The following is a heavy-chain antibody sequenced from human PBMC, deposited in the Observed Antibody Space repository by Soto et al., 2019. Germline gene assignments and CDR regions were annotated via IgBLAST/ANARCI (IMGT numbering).Heavy chain of an antibody. CDR1: GFTFSSYA. CDR3: ASRPGITIFGVPNAGSGY. V-gene: IGHV3-23*01. J-gene: IGHJ4*02. CDR2: ISGSGGST. Sequence: PGGSLSLSCAASGFTFSSYAMSWVRQAPGKGLEWVSAISGSGGSTYYADSVKGRFTISRDNSKNTLYLQMNSLRAEDTAVYYCASRPGITIFGVPNAGSGYWGQGTLVTVSS. D-gene: IGHD3-3*01.